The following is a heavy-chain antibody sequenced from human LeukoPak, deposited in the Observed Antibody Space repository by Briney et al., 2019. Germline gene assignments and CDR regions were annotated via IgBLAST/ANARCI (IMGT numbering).Heavy chain of an antibody. CDR1: GFTFSSYA. CDR3: AKTYHSSRAHHYYYYMDV. Sequence: GGSLRLSCAASGFTFSSYAMSWVRQAPGKGLEWVSAISHSAYTTYYADSVKGRFTISRDNSKNTLYLQMNSLRAEDTAVYYCAKTYHSSRAHHYYYYMDVWGKGTTVTISS. J-gene: IGHJ6*03. D-gene: IGHD6-13*01. CDR2: ISHSAYTT. V-gene: IGHV3-23*01.